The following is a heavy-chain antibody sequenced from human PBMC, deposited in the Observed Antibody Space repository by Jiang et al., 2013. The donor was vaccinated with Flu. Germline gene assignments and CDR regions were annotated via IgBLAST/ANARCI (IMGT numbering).Heavy chain of an antibody. V-gene: IGHV3-7*04. D-gene: IGHD3-22*01. CDR3: ARRVYYYDSSGPHYDY. Sequence: SRDNAKNSLYLQMNSLRAEDTAVYYCARRVYYYDSSGPHYDYWGQGTLVTVSS. J-gene: IGHJ4*02.